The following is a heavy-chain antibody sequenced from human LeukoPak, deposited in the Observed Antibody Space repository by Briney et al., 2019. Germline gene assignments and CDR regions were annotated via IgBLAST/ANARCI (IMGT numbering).Heavy chain of an antibody. CDR3: ARQRSLVGNSYYYGVDV. D-gene: IGHD2-15*01. J-gene: IGHJ6*02. V-gene: IGHV4-59*08. CDR2: IYYSGRT. CDR1: GGSISNYY. Sequence: PSETLSLTCTVSGGSISNYYWSWIRQPPGKELEWIGYIYYSGRTSYNPSLKSRVTISVDTSKKQFSLELSSVTAADTAVYYCARQRSLVGNSYYYGVDVWGQGTTVTVSS.